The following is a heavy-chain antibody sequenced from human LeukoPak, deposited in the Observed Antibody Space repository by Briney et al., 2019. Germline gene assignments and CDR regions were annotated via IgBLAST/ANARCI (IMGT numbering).Heavy chain of an antibody. V-gene: IGHV1-69*06. CDR1: GGTFSSYA. Sequence: SVKVSCKASGGTFSSYAISWVRQAPGQGLEWMGGIIPIFGTANYAQKFQGRVTITADKSTSTAYMELSSLRSEDTAVYYCARDKGDYYDSSGYYPRMTRSFDYWGQGTLVTVS. CDR2: IIPIFGTA. D-gene: IGHD3-22*01. CDR3: ARDKGDYYDSSGYYPRMTRSFDY. J-gene: IGHJ4*02.